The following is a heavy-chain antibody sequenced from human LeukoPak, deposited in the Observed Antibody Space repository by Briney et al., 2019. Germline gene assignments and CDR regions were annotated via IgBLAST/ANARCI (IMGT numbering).Heavy chain of an antibody. CDR1: GGSFSGYY. J-gene: IGHJ4*02. Sequence: SETLSLNCAVYGGSFSGYYWSWIRQPPGKGLERIGEINHSGSTNYNPSLKSRVTISVDTSKNQFSLKLNSVTAADTAVYYCARGRWHPSVRVDYWGQGTLVTVSS. CDR2: INHSGST. CDR3: ARGRWHPSVRVDY. D-gene: IGHD6-13*01. V-gene: IGHV4-34*01.